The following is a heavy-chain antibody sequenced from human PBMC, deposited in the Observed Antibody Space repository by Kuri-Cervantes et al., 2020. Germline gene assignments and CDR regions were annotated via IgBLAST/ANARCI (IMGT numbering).Heavy chain of an antibody. Sequence: SETLSLTCAVSGYSISSGYYWGWIRQPPGKGLEWIGSIYHSGSTYYNPSLKSRVTISVDTSKNQFSLKLSSVTAADTAVYYCAGSLSGSHDYWGQGTLVTVSS. D-gene: IGHD1-26*01. CDR1: GYSISSGYY. CDR2: IYHSGST. CDR3: AGSLSGSHDY. V-gene: IGHV4-38-2*01. J-gene: IGHJ4*02.